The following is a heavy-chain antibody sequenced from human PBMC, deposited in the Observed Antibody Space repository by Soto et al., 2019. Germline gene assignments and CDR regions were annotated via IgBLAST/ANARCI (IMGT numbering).Heavy chain of an antibody. J-gene: IGHJ4*02. CDR2: INHSGST. CDR1: GGSFSGYY. Sequence: SETLSLTCAVYGGSFSGYYWSWIRQPPGKGLEWIGEINHSGSTNYNPSLKSRVTISVDTPKNQFSLKLSSVTAADTAVYYCARCPSLYYDSSGYYFDYWGQGTLVTVSS. D-gene: IGHD3-22*01. CDR3: ARCPSLYYDSSGYYFDY. V-gene: IGHV4-34*01.